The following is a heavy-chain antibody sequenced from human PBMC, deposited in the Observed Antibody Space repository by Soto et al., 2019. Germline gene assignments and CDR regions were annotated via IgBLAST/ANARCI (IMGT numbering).Heavy chain of an antibody. V-gene: IGHV3-23*01. D-gene: IGHD3-10*01. J-gene: IGHJ6*02. Sequence: GGSLRLSCAASGFTFSSYAMSWVRQAPGKGLEWVSAVSGSGGSTYYADSVKGRFTISRDNSKNTLYLQMNSLRAEDTAVYYCAKVTYGSGSYYHDLGGDYYYYGMDVWGQGTTVTVSS. CDR2: VSGSGGST. CDR1: GFTFSSYA. CDR3: AKVTYGSGSYYHDLGGDYYYYGMDV.